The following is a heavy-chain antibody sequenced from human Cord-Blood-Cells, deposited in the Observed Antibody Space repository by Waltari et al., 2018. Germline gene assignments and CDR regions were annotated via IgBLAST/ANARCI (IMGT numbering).Heavy chain of an antibody. CDR3: ARTYYYDSSGYSPFDY. J-gene: IGHJ4*02. D-gene: IGHD3-22*01. Sequence: EVQLVQSGAEVKKPGESLKISCKGSGYSFTSYWIGWVRQMPGKGLEWMGIIYPGDADTRYRPSFQGQVTISADKSISTAYLQWSSLKASDTAMYYCARTYYYDSSGYSPFDYWGQGTLVTVSS. CDR2: IYPGDADT. CDR1: GYSFTSYW. V-gene: IGHV5-51*01.